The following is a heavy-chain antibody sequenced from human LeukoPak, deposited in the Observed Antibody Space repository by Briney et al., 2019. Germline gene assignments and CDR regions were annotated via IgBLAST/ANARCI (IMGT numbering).Heavy chain of an antibody. CDR3: ARGKRSPNYYDSSGYRLGSYWFDY. Sequence: GGSLRLSCAASGFTFSSYAMHWVRQAPGKGLEWVAVISYDGSNKYYADSVKGRFTISRDNSKNTLYLQMNSLRAEDTAVYYCARGKRSPNYYDSSGYRLGSYWFDYWGQGTLVTVSS. V-gene: IGHV3-30-3*01. CDR2: ISYDGSNK. J-gene: IGHJ4*02. D-gene: IGHD3-22*01. CDR1: GFTFSSYA.